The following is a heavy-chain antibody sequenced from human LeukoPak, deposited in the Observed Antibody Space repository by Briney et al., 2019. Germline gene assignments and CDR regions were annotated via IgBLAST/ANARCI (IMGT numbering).Heavy chain of an antibody. CDR2: ISGSGGST. Sequence: TGGSLRLSCAASGFTFSSYAMSWVRQAPGKGLEWVSAISGSGGSTYYADSVKGRFTISRDNSKNTLYLQMNSLRAEDTAVYYCARGRYCSGGSCYGALGYYFDYWGQGTLVTVSS. CDR3: ARGRYCSGGSCYGALGYYFDY. J-gene: IGHJ4*02. V-gene: IGHV3-23*01. CDR1: GFTFSSYA. D-gene: IGHD2-15*01.